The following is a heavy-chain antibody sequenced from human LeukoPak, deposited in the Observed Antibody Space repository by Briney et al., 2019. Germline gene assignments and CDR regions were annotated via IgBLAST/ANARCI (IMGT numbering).Heavy chain of an antibody. CDR3: ARDPDDTSGYYPDY. Sequence: GGSLRLSCAASGFTFSRHTMNWVRQAPGKGLEWVSSISRSSAYIYYADSVKGRFTISRDNAKNSLYVQMNSLRAEDTAVCYCARDPDDTSGYYPDYWGLGTLVTVSS. J-gene: IGHJ4*02. V-gene: IGHV3-21*01. CDR1: GFTFSRHT. D-gene: IGHD3-22*01. CDR2: ISRSSAYI.